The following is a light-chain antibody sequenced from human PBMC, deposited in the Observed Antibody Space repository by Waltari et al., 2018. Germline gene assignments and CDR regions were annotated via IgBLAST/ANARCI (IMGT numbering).Light chain of an antibody. CDR3: QSYDSGLGGSV. Sequence: QSVLTQPPSVSGAPGQRVTISCPASSSNIGAGYDWNWYQQLPGEAPKLLIYGNTNRPSGVPDRVSGSKSGTSASLAITGLQAEDEADYYCQSYDSGLGGSVFGGGTKLTVL. J-gene: IGLJ2*01. V-gene: IGLV1-40*01. CDR1: SSNIGAGYD. CDR2: GNT.